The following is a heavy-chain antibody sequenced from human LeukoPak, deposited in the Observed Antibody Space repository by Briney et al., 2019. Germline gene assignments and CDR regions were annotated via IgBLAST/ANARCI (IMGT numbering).Heavy chain of an antibody. CDR2: IIPIFGTA. J-gene: IGHJ4*02. D-gene: IGHD3-22*01. CDR1: GGTFSSYA. V-gene: IGHV1-69*06. CDR3: ARAYAISGYYVGFDY. Sequence: GASVKVSCKASGGTFSSYAISWVRQAPGQGLEWMGGIIPIFGTANYAQKFQGRVTITADKSTSTAYMELSSLRSEDTAVYCCARAYAISGYYVGFDYWGQGTLVTVSS.